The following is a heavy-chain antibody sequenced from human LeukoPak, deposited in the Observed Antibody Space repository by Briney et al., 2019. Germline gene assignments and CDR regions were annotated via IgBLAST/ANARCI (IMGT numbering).Heavy chain of an antibody. D-gene: IGHD1-26*01. CDR2: ISYDGSNK. CDR1: GFTFSSYG. Sequence: GGSLRLSCAASGFTFSSYGMHWVRQAPGKGLEWVAVISYDGSNKYYADSVKGRFTISRDNSKNTLYLQMNSLRAEDTAVYYCARGGSYGPRIAFDIWGQGTMVTVSS. V-gene: IGHV3-30*03. J-gene: IGHJ3*02. CDR3: ARGGSYGPRIAFDI.